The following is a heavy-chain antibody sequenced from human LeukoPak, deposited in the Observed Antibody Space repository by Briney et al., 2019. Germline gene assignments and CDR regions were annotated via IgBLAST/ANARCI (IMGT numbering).Heavy chain of an antibody. CDR3: ARGLRLLWFGELCWFDP. CDR2: IYYSGST. J-gene: IGHJ5*02. CDR1: GGSISSGDYY. Sequence: SETLPLTCTVSGGSISSGDYYWSWIRQPPGKGLEWIGYIYYSGSTYYNPSLKSRVTISVDTSKNQFSLKLSSVTAADTAVYYCARGLRLLWFGELCWFDPWGQGTLVTVSS. V-gene: IGHV4-30-4*01. D-gene: IGHD3-10*01.